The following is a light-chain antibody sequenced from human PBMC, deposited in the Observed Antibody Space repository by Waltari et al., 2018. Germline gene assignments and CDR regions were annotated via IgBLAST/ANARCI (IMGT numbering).Light chain of an antibody. V-gene: IGKV1-39*01. CDR1: QTISSY. CDR3: QQSYNTPRT. J-gene: IGKJ1*01. Sequence: DIQMTQSPSSLSASVGHRVTITSRASQTISSYLSWYQQKPGKAPNLLIYAASSLQSGVPSRFSGSGSGTDFTLTISSLQPEDFATYYCQQSYNTPRTFGQGTKVEVK. CDR2: AAS.